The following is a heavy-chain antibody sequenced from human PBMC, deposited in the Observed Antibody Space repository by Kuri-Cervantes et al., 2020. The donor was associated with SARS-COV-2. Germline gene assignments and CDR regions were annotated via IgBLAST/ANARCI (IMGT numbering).Heavy chain of an antibody. CDR2: INHSGST. CDR3: ARRPLGCRYCSDY. J-gene: IGHJ4*02. D-gene: IGHD2-15*01. Sequence: SETLSLTCAVYGGSFSGYYWSWIRQPPGKGLEWIGEINHSGSTNYNPSLKSRVTISVDTSKNQFSLKLSSVTAADTAVYYCARRPLGCRYCSDYWGQGTLVTVSS. CDR1: GGSFSGYY. V-gene: IGHV4-34*01.